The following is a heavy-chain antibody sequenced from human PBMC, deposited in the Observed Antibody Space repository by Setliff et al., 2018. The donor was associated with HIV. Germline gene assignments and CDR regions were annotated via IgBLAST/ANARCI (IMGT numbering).Heavy chain of an antibody. V-gene: IGHV1-2*02. J-gene: IGHJ6*03. D-gene: IGHD6-19*01. CDR3: ARNPRIAVAGTDYYYYMDV. CDR2: INPNSGGT. CDR1: GYTFTGYY. Sequence: GASVKVSCKASGYTFTGYYMHWVRQAPGQGLEWMGWINPNSGGTNYAQKFQGRVTMTRDTSTSTVYMELSSLRSEDTAVYYCARNPRIAVAGTDYYYYMDVWGKGTTVTVSS.